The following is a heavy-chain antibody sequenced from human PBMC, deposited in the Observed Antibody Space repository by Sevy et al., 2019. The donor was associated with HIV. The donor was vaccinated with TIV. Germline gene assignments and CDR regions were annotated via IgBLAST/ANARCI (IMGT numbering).Heavy chain of an antibody. V-gene: IGHV3-23*01. CDR3: AKAYYYDSSEDLYYYYYYGMDV. CDR1: GFTFSSYA. Sequence: GGSLRLSCAASGFTFSSYAMSWVRQAPEKGLEWVSVVSGSGGSTYYADSVKGRFTISRDNSKNTLYLQMSSLRAEDTAVYYCAKAYYYDSSEDLYYYYYYGMDVWGQGTTVTVSS. D-gene: IGHD3-22*01. J-gene: IGHJ6*02. CDR2: VSGSGGST.